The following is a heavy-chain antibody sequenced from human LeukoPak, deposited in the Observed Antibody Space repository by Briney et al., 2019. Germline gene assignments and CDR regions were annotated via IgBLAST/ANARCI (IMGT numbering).Heavy chain of an antibody. D-gene: IGHD3-10*01. CDR1: GGSISNGDYY. CDR3: ARDRPLFTMVRGVRARYYFDY. J-gene: IGHJ4*02. CDR2: IYYSGST. Sequence: SETLSLTCTVSGGSISNGDYYWSWIRQPPGKGLEWIGYIYYSGSTYYNPSLKSRVTISVDTSKNQFSLKLSSVTAADTAVYYCARDRPLFTMVRGVRARYYFDYWGQGTLVTVSS. V-gene: IGHV4-30-4*01.